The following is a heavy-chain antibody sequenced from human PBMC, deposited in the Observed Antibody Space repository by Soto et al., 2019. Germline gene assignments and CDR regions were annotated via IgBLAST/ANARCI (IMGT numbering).Heavy chain of an antibody. V-gene: IGHV4-30-4*01. J-gene: IGHJ4*02. CDR3: ARGPSGDKVDY. CDR1: GGSRNNNGYC. Sequence: SQTMSHTWTVSGGSRNNNGYCWSWKRQPPGSGLEWIGHIYNSGSTYSNPSLKSRLTISVDTSKNQFSLKLSSVTAADTAVYYCARGPSGDKVDYWGQGTLVTVSS. D-gene: IGHD1-26*01. CDR2: IYNSGST.